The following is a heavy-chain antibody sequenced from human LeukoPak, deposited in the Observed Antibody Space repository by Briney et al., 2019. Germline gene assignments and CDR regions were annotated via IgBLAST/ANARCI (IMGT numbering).Heavy chain of an antibody. CDR1: GFTFSDYY. V-gene: IGHV3-11*01. Sequence: GGSLRLSCAASGFTFSDYYMSWIRQAPGKGLEWVSYISSSGSTIYYADSVKGRFTISRDNAKNSLYLQMNSLRAEDTALYYCARTFPDSSGYYASLSYFDYWGQGTLVTVSS. J-gene: IGHJ4*02. CDR3: ARTFPDSSGYYASLSYFDY. CDR2: ISSSGSTI. D-gene: IGHD3-22*01.